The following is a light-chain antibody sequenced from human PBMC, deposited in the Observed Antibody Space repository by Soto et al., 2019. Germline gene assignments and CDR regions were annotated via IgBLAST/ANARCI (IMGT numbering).Light chain of an antibody. V-gene: IGLV1-51*01. Sequence: QSVLTQPPSVSAAPGQTVTISCSGSSSNIGNNYVSWYQQLPGTAPKLLIYHNNKRPSGIPDRFSGSKSGTSATLGITGLQTGDEADYYCGTWDSSLSAGVVGGGTKLTVL. CDR3: GTWDSSLSAGV. CDR1: SSNIGNNY. J-gene: IGLJ2*01. CDR2: HNN.